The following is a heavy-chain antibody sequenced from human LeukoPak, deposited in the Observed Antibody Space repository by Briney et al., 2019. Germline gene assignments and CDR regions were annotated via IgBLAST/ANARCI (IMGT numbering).Heavy chain of an antibody. CDR3: ARGEGAWNDVFDY. CDR1: GDSVSSNSAA. J-gene: IGHJ4*02. Sequence: TLSLTCAISGDSVSSNSAAWYWIRQSPSRGLEWLGRTYYRSKWYNDYAVSVKGRITINPDTSKNQFSLQLNSVTPEDTAVYYCARGEGAWNDVFDYWGQGALVTVSS. D-gene: IGHD1-1*01. CDR2: TYYRSKWYN. V-gene: IGHV6-1*01.